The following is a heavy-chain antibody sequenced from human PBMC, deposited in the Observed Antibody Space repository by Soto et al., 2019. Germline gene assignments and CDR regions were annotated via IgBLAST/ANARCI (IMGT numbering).Heavy chain of an antibody. Sequence: PGGSLRLSCAASGFTFNSYWMHWVRQVPGKGLVWVSRIDTDGSYTSYADSVKGRFTISRDNAKNTLYLQMNSLRAEDTAVYYFTKDTFGPRDYWGQGTLVTVSS. V-gene: IGHV3-74*01. D-gene: IGHD3-16*01. CDR1: GFTFNSYW. CDR3: TKDTFGPRDY. CDR2: IDTDGSYT. J-gene: IGHJ4*02.